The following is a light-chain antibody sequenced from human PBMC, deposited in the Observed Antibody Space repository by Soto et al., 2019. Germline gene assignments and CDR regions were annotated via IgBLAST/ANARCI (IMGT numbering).Light chain of an antibody. V-gene: IGLV1-47*01. CDR3: AAWDDSLSGPW. CDR1: SSNIGSNY. Sequence: QSVLTQPPSASGTPGQRVTISCSGSSSNIGSNYVYWYQQLPGTAPKLLIYRNNQRPSGVPDRFSGSKSGTSASLAISGLRSEDDADYYCAAWDDSLSGPWFGGGTKLTVL. CDR2: RNN. J-gene: IGLJ3*02.